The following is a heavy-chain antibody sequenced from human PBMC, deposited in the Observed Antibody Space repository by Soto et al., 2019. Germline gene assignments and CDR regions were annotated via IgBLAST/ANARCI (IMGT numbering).Heavy chain of an antibody. J-gene: IGHJ4*02. CDR2: IKQDGSEK. CDR3: ARPVPGYGDFFDY. V-gene: IGHV3-7*05. D-gene: IGHD4-17*01. CDR1: GFTFSSYW. Sequence: GGSLRLSCAASGFTFSSYWMSWVRQAPGKGLEWVANIKQDGSEKYYVDSVKGRFTISRDNAKNSLYLQMNSLRAEDTAVYYCARPVPGYGDFFDYWGQGTLFTVSS.